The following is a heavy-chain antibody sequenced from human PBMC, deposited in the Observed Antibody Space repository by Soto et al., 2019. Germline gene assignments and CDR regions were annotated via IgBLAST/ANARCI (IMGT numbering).Heavy chain of an antibody. J-gene: IGHJ4*02. CDR3: AKDPTGSNDY. V-gene: IGHV3-30*18. Sequence: PGGSLRLSCAASGFTFSSYGMHWVRQAPGKGLEWVAVISYDGSNKYYADSVKGRFTISRDNSKNTLYLQMSSLRAEDTAVYYCAKDPTGSNDYWGQGTLVTVSS. CDR1: GFTFSSYG. CDR2: ISYDGSNK. D-gene: IGHD3-9*01.